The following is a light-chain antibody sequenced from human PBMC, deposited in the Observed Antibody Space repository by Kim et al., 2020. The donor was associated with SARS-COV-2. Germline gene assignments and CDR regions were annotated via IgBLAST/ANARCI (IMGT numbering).Light chain of an antibody. CDR1: RLGHKY. CDR2: QDT. J-gene: IGLJ2*01. V-gene: IGLV3-1*01. CDR3: QVWDSTTTV. Sequence: VSPGQTASITCSGDRLGHKYVCGYRHKSGQSPEVVIYQDTKRPSGIPERFSGSNSGNTATLTISGTQDVDEADYYCQVWDSTTTVFGGGTQLTVL.